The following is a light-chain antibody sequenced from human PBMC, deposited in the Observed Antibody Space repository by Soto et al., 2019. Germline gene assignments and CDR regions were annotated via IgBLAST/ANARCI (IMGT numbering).Light chain of an antibody. CDR3: QQYNNWPAYT. Sequence: EIVMTQSPATLSVSPGERASLSTRSSQSVSTHVAWYQQKPGQAPRLLIYGASTRATGIPARFSGSGSGTDFTLTITTLQSEDVAVYYCQQYNNWPAYTFGQWTQLEGK. V-gene: IGKV3-15*01. CDR1: QSVSTH. CDR2: GAS. J-gene: IGKJ2*01.